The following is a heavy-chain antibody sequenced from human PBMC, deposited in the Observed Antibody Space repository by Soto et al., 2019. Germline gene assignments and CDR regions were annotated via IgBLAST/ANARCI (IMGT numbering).Heavy chain of an antibody. J-gene: IGHJ6*02. CDR2: INSDGSST. CDR1: GFTFSSYW. D-gene: IGHD3-10*01. CDR3: ARDSSITMVRGVIIRDYYYGMDV. V-gene: IGHV3-74*01. Sequence: PGGSLRLSCAASGFTFSSYWMHWVRQAPGKGLVWVSRINSDGSSTSYADSVKGRFTISRDNAKNTLYLQMNSLRAEDTAVYYCARDSSITMVRGVIIRDYYYGMDVWGRGTTVTVSS.